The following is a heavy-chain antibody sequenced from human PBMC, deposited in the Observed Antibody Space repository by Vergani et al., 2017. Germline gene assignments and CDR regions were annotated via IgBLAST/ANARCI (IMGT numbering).Heavy chain of an antibody. J-gene: IGHJ2*01. D-gene: IGHD5-12*01. V-gene: IGHV3-23*01. CDR3: AKDXKSGYDSEIAGSYWYFDL. CDR2: ISGSGGST. CDR1: GFTFSSYA. Sequence: EVQLLESGGGLVQPGGSLRLSCAASGFTFSSYAMSWVRQAPGKGLEWDSAISGSGGSTYYADSVKGRFTISRDNSKNTLYLQMNSLRAEDTAVYYCAKDXKSGYDSEIAGSYWYFDLWGRGTLVTVSS.